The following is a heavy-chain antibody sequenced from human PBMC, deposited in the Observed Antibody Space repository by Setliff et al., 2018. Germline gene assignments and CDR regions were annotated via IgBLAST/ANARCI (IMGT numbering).Heavy chain of an antibody. Sequence: GGSLRLSCVASGFTFSDHYMDWVRQAPGKGLEWVGRTRTKARIYTTEYAASVKGRFTISRDNAEDSLYLQMNSLRADDTALYYCARDNHGGAHDHWGLGTPVTVSS. CDR2: TRTKARIYTT. V-gene: IGHV3-72*01. D-gene: IGHD2-21*01. CDR3: ARDNHGGAHDH. CDR1: GFTFSDHY. J-gene: IGHJ4*02.